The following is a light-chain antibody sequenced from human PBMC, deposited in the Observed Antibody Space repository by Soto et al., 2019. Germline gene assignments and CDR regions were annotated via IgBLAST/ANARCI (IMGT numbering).Light chain of an antibody. CDR1: QSISSW. CDR2: KAS. Sequence: DIQMTQSPSTLSASVGDRVTITCRASQSISSWLAWYPQKPGKAPKLLIYKASSLESGVPSRFSGSGSGTELTLTISSLQPDDFATYYCQQYNSWWTFGQGTKLESK. V-gene: IGKV1-5*03. J-gene: IGKJ2*02. CDR3: QQYNSWWT.